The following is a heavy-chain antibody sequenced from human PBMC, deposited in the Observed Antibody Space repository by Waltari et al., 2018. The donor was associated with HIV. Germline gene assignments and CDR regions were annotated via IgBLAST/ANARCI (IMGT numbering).Heavy chain of an antibody. V-gene: IGHV3-9*01. CDR3: AKAESFFHPPDY. D-gene: IGHD1-26*01. Sequence: EVQLVESGGGLVQPGRSLRLSCAASGFTFDDYAMHWVRQVSGKGLEWVSGISWNSDSTGYADSVKGRFTISRDNAKTSLYLQMNSLRTEDTALYYCAKAESFFHPPDYWGQGTLV. J-gene: IGHJ4*02. CDR2: ISWNSDST. CDR1: GFTFDDYA.